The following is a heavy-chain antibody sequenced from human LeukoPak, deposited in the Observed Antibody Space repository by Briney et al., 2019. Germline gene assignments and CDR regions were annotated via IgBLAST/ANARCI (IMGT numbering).Heavy chain of an antibody. CDR3: ARDPRGSEYSHFDS. CDR1: GFTFSSSY. Sequence: GGSLRLSCAASGFTFSSSYMSWVRQAPGKGLEWVANIKQDGKEKHYVDSVKGRFTISRDNAKRSLYLQMDSLRAEDTAVYYWARDPRGSEYSHFDSWGQGTQVTVSP. CDR2: IKQDGKEK. V-gene: IGHV3-7*01. D-gene: IGHD3-10*01. J-gene: IGHJ4*02.